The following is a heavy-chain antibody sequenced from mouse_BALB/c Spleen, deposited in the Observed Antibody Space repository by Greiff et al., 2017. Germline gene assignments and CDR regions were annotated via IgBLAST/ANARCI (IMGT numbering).Heavy chain of an antibody. Sequence: VQLVESGAELVRPGASVTLSCKASGYTFTDYEMHWVKQTPVHGLEWIGAIDPETGGTAYNQKFKGKATLTADKSSSTAYMELRSLTSEDSAVYYCTRRKGYYGYAMDYWGQGTSVTVSS. D-gene: IGHD1-1*01. V-gene: IGHV1-15*01. CDR1: GYTFTDYE. J-gene: IGHJ4*01. CDR2: IDPETGGT. CDR3: TRRKGYYGYAMDY.